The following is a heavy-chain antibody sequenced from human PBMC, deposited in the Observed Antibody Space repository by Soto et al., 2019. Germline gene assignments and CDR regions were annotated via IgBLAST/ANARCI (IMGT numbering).Heavy chain of an antibody. CDR3: AGGSSSAWIDF. CDR2: IYNGGGNT. J-gene: IGHJ4*02. V-gene: IGHV4-34*01. Sequence: TLSLTCAVYGGSFSGYYWSWIRQPPGKGLEWVGSIYNGGGNTYYSPSLKSRVTISVDTSNNQFFLRLNSVTATDTAVYFCAGGSSSAWIDFWGQGTLVTVSS. D-gene: IGHD6-25*01. CDR1: GGSFSGYY.